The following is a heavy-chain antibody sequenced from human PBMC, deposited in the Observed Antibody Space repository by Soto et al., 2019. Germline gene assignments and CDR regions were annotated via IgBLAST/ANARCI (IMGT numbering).Heavy chain of an antibody. Sequence: GASVKVSCKASGYTFTSYYMHWVRQAPGQGLEWMGIINPSGGSTSYAQKFQGRVTMTRDTSTSTVYMELSNLRSEDTAVYYCAREPGIAAAGTDAFDIWGQGTMVTVSS. CDR1: GYTFTSYY. CDR2: INPSGGST. J-gene: IGHJ3*02. CDR3: AREPGIAAAGTDAFDI. V-gene: IGHV1-46*01. D-gene: IGHD6-13*01.